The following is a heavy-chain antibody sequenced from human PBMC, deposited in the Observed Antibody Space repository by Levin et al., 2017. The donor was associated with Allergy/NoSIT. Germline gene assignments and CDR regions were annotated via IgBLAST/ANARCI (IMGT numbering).Heavy chain of an antibody. CDR1: GDSISRGDYY. CDR3: ARDECAWLGECYGMDV. Sequence: SQTLSLTCSVSGDSISRGDYYWSWIRQHPGEGLEWIGFISYSGSAYYNPSLKSRLTVSLDNSKNQFSLKLSSVTVADTAVYYCARDECAWLGECYGMDVWGQGTTVTVSS. V-gene: IGHV4-31*03. CDR2: ISYSGSA. J-gene: IGHJ6*02. D-gene: IGHD3-10*01.